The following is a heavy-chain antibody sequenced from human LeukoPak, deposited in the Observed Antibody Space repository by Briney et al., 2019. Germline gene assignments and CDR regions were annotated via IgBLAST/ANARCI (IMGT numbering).Heavy chain of an antibody. Sequence: SETLSLTCTVSGGSISSGGYYWSWIRQPPGKGLEWIGYIYYSGSTNYNPSLKSRVTISVDTSKNQFSLKLSSVTAADTAVYYCARDEYSGSKGSRWFDPWGQGTLVTVSS. CDR1: GGSISSGGYY. D-gene: IGHD1-26*01. CDR2: IYYSGST. V-gene: IGHV4-61*08. J-gene: IGHJ5*02. CDR3: ARDEYSGSKGSRWFDP.